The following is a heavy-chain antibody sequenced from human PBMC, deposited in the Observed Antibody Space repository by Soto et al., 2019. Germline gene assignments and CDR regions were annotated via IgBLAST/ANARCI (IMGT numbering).Heavy chain of an antibody. Sequence: QLQLQESGPGLVKPSETLSLTCTVSGGSISSSSYYWGWIRQPPGKGLEWIGSIYYSGSTYYNPSLKSRVTISVDTSKNQFSLKLSSETAADTAVYYCASQITFGGVIVIPGGNDAFDIWGQGTMVTVSS. J-gene: IGHJ3*02. CDR3: ASQITFGGVIVIPGGNDAFDI. V-gene: IGHV4-39*01. CDR1: GGSISSSSYY. D-gene: IGHD3-16*02. CDR2: IYYSGST.